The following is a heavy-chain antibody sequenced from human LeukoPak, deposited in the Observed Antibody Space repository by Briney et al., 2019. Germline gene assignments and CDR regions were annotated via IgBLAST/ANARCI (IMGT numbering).Heavy chain of an antibody. V-gene: IGHV1-8*03. Sequence: ASVKVSCKASGYTFTNYDINWVRQAPGQGLEWMGWMNPNSGNTGYAQKFQGRVTITRNTSISTAYMELSSLRSEDTAVYYCARNQRNWDLDYWGQGTLVTVSS. CDR3: ARNQRNWDLDY. D-gene: IGHD7-27*01. J-gene: IGHJ4*02. CDR1: GYTFTNYD. CDR2: MNPNSGNT.